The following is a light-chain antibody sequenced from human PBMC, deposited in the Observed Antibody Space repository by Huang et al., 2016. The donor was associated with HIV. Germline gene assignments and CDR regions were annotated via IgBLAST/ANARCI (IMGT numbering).Light chain of an antibody. Sequence: IRMTQSPSSLSASTGDRVTITCRANQEINNFLAWYQQRPGSVPKLLRYAASTLQSGVPSRFSGNGSGTDFTLTIGCLHSEDVATYYCQQYDIHPLTFGPGTRVDIK. CDR1: QEINNF. CDR2: AAS. CDR3: QQYDIHPLT. J-gene: IGKJ3*01. V-gene: IGKV1-8*01.